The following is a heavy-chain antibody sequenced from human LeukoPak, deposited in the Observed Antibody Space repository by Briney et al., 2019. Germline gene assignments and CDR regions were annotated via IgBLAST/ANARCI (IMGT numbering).Heavy chain of an antibody. CDR1: GSSFTGYY. CDR2: RNHRGSS. Sequence: SETLSLTCSVHGSSFTGYYWSWIRQPPGKGLKWIGERNHRGSSYFNPSFESRVTISLDMSRKQFSLKLTSVTAADTAFYYCARGSGSYSGAADYWGQGTLVTVSS. CDR3: ARGSGSYSGAADY. V-gene: IGHV4-34*01. D-gene: IGHD6-19*01. J-gene: IGHJ4*02.